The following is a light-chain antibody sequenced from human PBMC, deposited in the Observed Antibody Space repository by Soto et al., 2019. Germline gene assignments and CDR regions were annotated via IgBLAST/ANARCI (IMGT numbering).Light chain of an antibody. CDR1: QDISNW. Sequence: IQMTQYPSSVSASVGDRVTIACRASQDISNWLAWYQQKPGKAPKLLIYDASSLEGGVPSRFSGSGSGTEFILTISSLQPDDFATYYCQHYNSYSEAFGQGTKVDIK. V-gene: IGKV1-5*01. CDR2: DAS. J-gene: IGKJ1*01. CDR3: QHYNSYSEA.